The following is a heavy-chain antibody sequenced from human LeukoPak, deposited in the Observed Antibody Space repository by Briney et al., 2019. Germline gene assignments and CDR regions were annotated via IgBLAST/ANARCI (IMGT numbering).Heavy chain of an antibody. D-gene: IGHD6-13*01. J-gene: IGHJ6*03. V-gene: IGHV4-59*08. CDR2: IYYSGST. CDR3: ARQGQLARYYYYYMDV. Sequence: SETLSLTCTVSGGSISSYYWSWIRQPPGKGLEWIGDIYYSGSTNYNPSLKSRVTISIDTSKKQFSLKLRSVTSADTAVYYCARQGQLARYYYYYMDVWGKGTTVTVSS. CDR1: GGSISSYY.